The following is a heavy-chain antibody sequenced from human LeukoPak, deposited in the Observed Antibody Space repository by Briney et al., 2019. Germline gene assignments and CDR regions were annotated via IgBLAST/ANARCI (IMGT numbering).Heavy chain of an antibody. Sequence: ASVKVSCKASGYTFTSYYMHWVRQAPGQGLEWMGIINPSGGSTSYAQKFQGRVTMTTDTSTSTAYMELRSLRSDDTAVYYCARWDYYDSRTFDIWGQGTMVTVS. J-gene: IGHJ3*02. D-gene: IGHD3-22*01. CDR2: INPSGGST. V-gene: IGHV1-46*01. CDR3: ARWDYYDSRTFDI. CDR1: GYTFTSYY.